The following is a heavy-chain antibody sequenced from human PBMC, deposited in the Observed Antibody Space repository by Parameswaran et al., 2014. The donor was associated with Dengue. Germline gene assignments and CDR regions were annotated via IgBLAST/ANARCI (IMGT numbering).Heavy chain of an antibody. V-gene: IGHV3-30-3*01. CDR3: VRGRRGDFGDHSENFDF. D-gene: IGHD4/OR15-4a*01. CDR2: LAYDGNNK. Sequence: QAGGSLRLSCVVSGFTLTSYTMHWVRQSPETGLEWVAVLAYDGNNKYYTDSVEGRFTISRDGSKNMLYLQMNSLRPEDTALYFCVRGRRGDFGDHSENFDFWGQGTTVTVSS. CDR1: GFTLTSYT. J-gene: IGHJ4*02.